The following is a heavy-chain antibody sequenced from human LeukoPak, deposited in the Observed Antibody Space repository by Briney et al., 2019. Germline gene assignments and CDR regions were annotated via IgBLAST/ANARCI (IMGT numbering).Heavy chain of an antibody. CDR2: IGYDGNNK. Sequence: PGTSLRLSCAASGFTFSSYGMHWVRQAPGKGLEWVGVIGYDGNNKYYADSVKGRFTISRDNSKNTLYLQMNSLRAEDTAVYYCARGPYSGSYYGEYFDYWGQGTLVTVSS. V-gene: IGHV3-33*08. J-gene: IGHJ4*02. CDR1: GFTFSSYG. D-gene: IGHD1-26*01. CDR3: ARGPYSGSYYGEYFDY.